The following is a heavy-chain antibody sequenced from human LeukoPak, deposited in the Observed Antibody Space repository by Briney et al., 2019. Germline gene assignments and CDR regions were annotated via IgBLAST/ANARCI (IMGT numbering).Heavy chain of an antibody. Sequence: GGSLRLSCAASGFTFSTYTMNWVRQAPGKGLEWVSSISGSSDYIFYADSVKGRFTISRDNAKNSLYLQMNSLRAEDTAVYYCARGRYSRKYNWFDPWGQGTLVTVSS. J-gene: IGHJ5*02. V-gene: IGHV3-21*01. CDR3: ARGRYSRKYNWFDP. CDR2: ISGSSDYI. D-gene: IGHD6-13*01. CDR1: GFTFSTYT.